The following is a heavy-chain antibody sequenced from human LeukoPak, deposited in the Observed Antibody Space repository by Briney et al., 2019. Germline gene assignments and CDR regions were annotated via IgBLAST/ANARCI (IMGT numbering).Heavy chain of an antibody. D-gene: IGHD1-26*01. CDR3: ARERSGSYYRWYFDL. CDR1: GGSISSGLYS. Sequence: SETLSLTCDVSGGSISSGLYSWSWIRQPLGKGLEWIGYIYHTGSTYYNPSLKSRVTMSVDTSKNQFSLKMSYVTAADTAMYYCARERSGSYYRWYFDLWGRGTLVTVSS. CDR2: IYHTGST. J-gene: IGHJ2*01. V-gene: IGHV4-30-2*01.